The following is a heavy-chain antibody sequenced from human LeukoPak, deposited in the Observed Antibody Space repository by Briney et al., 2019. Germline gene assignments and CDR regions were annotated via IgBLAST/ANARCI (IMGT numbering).Heavy chain of an antibody. V-gene: IGHV4-34*01. CDR1: GGSFSGYY. D-gene: IGHD2-15*01. J-gene: IGHJ6*03. CDR2: INHSGST. CDR3: ARLKGSYGYYYYYMDV. Sequence: SETLSLTCAVYGGSFSGYYWSWIRQPPGKGLEWIGEINHSGSTNYNPSLKSRVTISVDTSKNQFSLKLSSVTAADTAVYYCARLKGSYGYYYYYMDVWGKGTTVTISS.